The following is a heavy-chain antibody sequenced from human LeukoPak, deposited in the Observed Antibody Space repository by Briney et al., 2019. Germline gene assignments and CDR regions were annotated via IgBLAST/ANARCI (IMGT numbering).Heavy chain of an antibody. CDR1: GGSIIGYY. Sequence: SETLSLTCTVSGGSIIGYYWSWIRQPPGKGREWRGYIYYSGSTNYNPSLKSRITMSVDTSKNLFSLSLSSVTAADTAVYYCARHGRRQLVPYDYWGQGTLVTVSS. CDR2: IYYSGST. V-gene: IGHV4-59*08. D-gene: IGHD6-13*01. CDR3: ARHGRRQLVPYDY. J-gene: IGHJ4*02.